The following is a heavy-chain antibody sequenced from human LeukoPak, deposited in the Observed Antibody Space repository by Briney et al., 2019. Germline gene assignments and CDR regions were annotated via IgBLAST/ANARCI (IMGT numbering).Heavy chain of an antibody. J-gene: IGHJ5*01. CDR3: AKDLGTRGYSYGGLES. D-gene: IGHD5-18*01. CDR1: GFTFSSYD. Sequence: PGGSLRLSCAASGFTFSSYDMTWVRQAPGKGLEWVSAIRDNGQSTFYADSVKGRFTISRDNSKNTVSLQMNSVRADDTAIYYCAKDLGTRGYSYGGLESWGQGTLVTVSS. V-gene: IGHV3-23*01. CDR2: IRDNGQST.